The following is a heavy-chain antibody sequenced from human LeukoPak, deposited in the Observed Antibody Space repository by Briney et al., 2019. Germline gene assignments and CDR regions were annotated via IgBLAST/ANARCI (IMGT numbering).Heavy chain of an antibody. CDR1: GYTFTGYY. Sequence: ASVKASCKASGYTFTGYYMHWVRQAPGQGLEWMGWINPNSGGTNYAQKFQGRVTMTRDTSISTAYMELSRLRSDDTAVYYCARASAYYDSSGYYQRGDYWGQGTLVTVSS. J-gene: IGHJ4*02. V-gene: IGHV1-2*02. CDR3: ARASAYYDSSGYYQRGDY. D-gene: IGHD3-22*01. CDR2: INPNSGGT.